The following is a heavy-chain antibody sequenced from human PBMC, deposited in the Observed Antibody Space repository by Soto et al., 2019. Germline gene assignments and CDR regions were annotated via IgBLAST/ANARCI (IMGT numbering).Heavy chain of an antibody. D-gene: IGHD1-26*01. CDR3: AGGSLMGATPYDH. J-gene: IGHJ4*02. Sequence: SETLSLTCTVSGGSISSYYWSWIRQPPGRGLEWIGHICNSESSSCNPSLKSRVTTFVDTSKNEFYLRLSSVTAADTAIYYCAGGSLMGATPYDHWGQGTLVTVSS. CDR1: GGSISSYY. CDR2: ICNSESS. V-gene: IGHV4-59*01.